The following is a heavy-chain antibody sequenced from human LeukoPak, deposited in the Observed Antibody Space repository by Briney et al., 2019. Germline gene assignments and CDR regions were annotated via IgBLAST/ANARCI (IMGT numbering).Heavy chain of an antibody. Sequence: GGSLRLSCAASGLTFSSYWMSWVRQAPGKGLEWVANIKQDGTEKYYVDSVKGRFTISRDNTKDSLYLKMGSLRAEDTALYYCTRGNWDDYWGQGTLVTVSS. CDR1: GLTFSSYW. V-gene: IGHV3-7*01. CDR2: IKQDGTEK. D-gene: IGHD1-1*01. J-gene: IGHJ4*02. CDR3: TRGNWDDY.